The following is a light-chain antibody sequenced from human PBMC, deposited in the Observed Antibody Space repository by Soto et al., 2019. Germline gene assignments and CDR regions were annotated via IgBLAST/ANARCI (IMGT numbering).Light chain of an antibody. J-gene: IGKJ1*01. Sequence: DIQMTQSPSTLSGSVGDRVTITCLASQTISSWLAWYHQKPGKAPKLLIYKASTLKSGFPSRFSGSGSGTEFTLTISSLQPDDFAPYYCQHYNSYSEAFGQGTK. CDR1: QTISSW. CDR3: QHYNSYSEA. V-gene: IGKV1-5*03. CDR2: KAS.